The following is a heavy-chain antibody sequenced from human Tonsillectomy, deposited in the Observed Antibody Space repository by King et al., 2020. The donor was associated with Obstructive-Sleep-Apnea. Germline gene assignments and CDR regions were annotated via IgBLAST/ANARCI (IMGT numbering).Heavy chain of an antibody. CDR3: ARDRGGAGPTTTDY. Sequence: VQLVESGGGLVQPGWSLRLSCAASGFTFRTSWMHWVRQAPGKGLVWVSRINSDGSSTIYADFVKGRFTISRDSAKNTLYLQMNSLRAEDTAVYYCARDRGGAGPTTTDYWGQGTLVTVSS. CDR2: INSDGSST. V-gene: IGHV3-74*01. D-gene: IGHD1-26*01. CDR1: GFTFRTSW. J-gene: IGHJ4*02.